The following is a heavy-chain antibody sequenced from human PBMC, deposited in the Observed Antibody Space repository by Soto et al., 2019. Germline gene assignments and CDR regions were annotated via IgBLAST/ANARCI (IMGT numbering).Heavy chain of an antibody. D-gene: IGHD4-17*01. Sequence: QVQLQESGPGLVMPSQTLSLTCTVSGGSIRSSDCYWSWIRQPPGKGLEWIGYIYYSGSTHYNPSLKSRVSISVDTSKNQFSLKLSSVTAADTAVYYCARDLGGDHAYNWSNPWGQGTLVTVSS. V-gene: IGHV4-30-4*01. CDR1: GGSIRSSDCY. J-gene: IGHJ5*02. CDR2: IYYSGST. CDR3: ARDLGGDHAYNWSNP.